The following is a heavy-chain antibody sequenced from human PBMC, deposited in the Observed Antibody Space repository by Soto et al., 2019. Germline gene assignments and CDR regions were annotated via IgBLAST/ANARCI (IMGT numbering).Heavy chain of an antibody. D-gene: IGHD1-1*01. CDR1: GGTFSSYA. CDR2: IIPIFGTA. J-gene: IGHJ4*02. CDR3: ARETTQRWLQLFDY. V-gene: IGHV1-69*12. Sequence: QVQLVQSGAEVKKPGSSVKVSCKASGGTFSSYAISWVRQAPGQGLEWMGGIIPIFGTANYAQKFQGRVTITADESTSTAYMELSSLRSEETAVYYCARETTQRWLQLFDYWGQGTLVTVSS.